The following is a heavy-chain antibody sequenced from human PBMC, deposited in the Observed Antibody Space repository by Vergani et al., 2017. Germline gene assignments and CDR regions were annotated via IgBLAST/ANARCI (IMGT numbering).Heavy chain of an antibody. CDR1: GFTFSSYS. Sequence: EVQLVESGGGLVQPGGSLRLSCAASGFTFSSYSMNWVRQAPGKGLEWVSYISSSSSTIYYADSVKGRFTISRNNAKNSLYLQMNSLRAEDTAVYYCARVGQDQNYMDVWGKGTTVTVSS. CDR2: ISSSSSTI. D-gene: IGHD2-15*01. CDR3: ARVGQDQNYMDV. J-gene: IGHJ6*03. V-gene: IGHV3-48*04.